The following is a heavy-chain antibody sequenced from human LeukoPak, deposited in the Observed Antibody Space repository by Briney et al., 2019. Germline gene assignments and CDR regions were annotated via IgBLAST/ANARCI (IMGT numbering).Heavy chain of an antibody. Sequence: SETLSLTCTVSGGLISSYYWSWIRQPPGKGLEWIGYIYYSGSTKYNPSLKSRVTISVDTSKNQFSLKLTSVTAADTAEYYCARAPPSAAGYYYGMDVWGQGTTVTVSS. CDR2: IYYSGST. D-gene: IGHD6-13*01. J-gene: IGHJ6*02. CDR1: GGLISSYY. CDR3: ARAPPSAAGYYYGMDV. V-gene: IGHV4-59*01.